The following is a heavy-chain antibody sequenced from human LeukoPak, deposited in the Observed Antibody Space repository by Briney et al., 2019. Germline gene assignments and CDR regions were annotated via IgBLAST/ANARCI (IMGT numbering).Heavy chain of an antibody. Sequence: PGGSLRLSCAASGFTFSSYAMSWVRQAPGKGLEWVSAISGSGGSTYYADSVKGRFTISRDNSKNTLYLQMNSLRAEDTAVYYCAKDQDYDILTGYWSPDYWGQGTLVTVSS. J-gene: IGHJ4*02. D-gene: IGHD3-9*01. V-gene: IGHV3-23*01. CDR1: GFTFSSYA. CDR2: ISGSGGST. CDR3: AKDQDYDILTGYWSPDY.